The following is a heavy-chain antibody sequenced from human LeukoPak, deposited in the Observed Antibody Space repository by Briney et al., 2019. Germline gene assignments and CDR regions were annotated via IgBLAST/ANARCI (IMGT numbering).Heavy chain of an antibody. CDR1: GSSIGSGGYY. D-gene: IGHD5-24*01. CDR3: ARGRDGYNYRY. V-gene: IGHV4-31*03. J-gene: IGHJ4*02. Sequence: PSGTLSLTCTVSGSSIGSGGYYWSWIRQHPGKGLEWIGYIYYSGSTYYNPSLKSRVTISVDTSKNQFSLKLSSVTAADTAVYYCARGRDGYNYRYWGQGTLVTVSS. CDR2: IYYSGST.